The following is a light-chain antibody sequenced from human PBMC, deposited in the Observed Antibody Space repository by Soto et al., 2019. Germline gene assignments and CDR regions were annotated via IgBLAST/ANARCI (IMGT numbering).Light chain of an antibody. CDR3: QQYNNWPRT. Sequence: EIVMTQSPGTLSVSPGERATLSCRASQSVRSSLAWYQQKPGQAPRLLLYGASTRATGIAARFSGSGSGTEFTLTISSLQSEDFAVYYCQQYNNWPRTFGQGTKVDI. CDR2: GAS. J-gene: IGKJ1*01. V-gene: IGKV3-15*01. CDR1: QSVRSS.